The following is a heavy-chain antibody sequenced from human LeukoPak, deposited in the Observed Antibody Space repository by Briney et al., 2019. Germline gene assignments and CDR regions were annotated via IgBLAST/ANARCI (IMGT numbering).Heavy chain of an antibody. Sequence: GGSLRLSCAASGFTFSSYGMHWVRQAPGKGLEWVAVISYDGSNKYYADSVKGRFTISRDNSKNTLYLQMNSLRAEDTAVYYCAKLVSTYSSGWEEDYWGQGTLVTVSS. D-gene: IGHD6-19*01. CDR1: GFTFSSYG. V-gene: IGHV3-30*18. J-gene: IGHJ4*02. CDR3: AKLVSTYSSGWEEDY. CDR2: ISYDGSNK.